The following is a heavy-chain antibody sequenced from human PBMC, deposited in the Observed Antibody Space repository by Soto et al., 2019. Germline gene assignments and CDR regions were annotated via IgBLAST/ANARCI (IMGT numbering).Heavy chain of an antibody. D-gene: IGHD3-10*01. V-gene: IGHV4-59*01. CDR3: ARVYGSGSYWATLTAYYFDY. J-gene: IGHJ4*02. Sequence: PSETLSLTCTVSGGSISSYYWSWIRQPPGKGLEWIGYIYYSGSTNYNPSLKSRVTISVDTSKNQFSLKLSSVTAADTAVYYCARVYGSGSYWATLTAYYFDYWGQGTLVTVSS. CDR2: IYYSGST. CDR1: GGSISSYY.